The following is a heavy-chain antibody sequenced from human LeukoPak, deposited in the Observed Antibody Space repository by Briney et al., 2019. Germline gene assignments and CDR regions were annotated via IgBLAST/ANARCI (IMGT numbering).Heavy chain of an antibody. Sequence: GGSLRLSCAASGFTFSSYWMNWVRQAPGKGLEWVSVISGSGVSTYYADSVKGRFTITRDNSKNTLYLQMNSLRAEDTAVYYCAKGLPSGNSFDYWGQGTLVTVSS. D-gene: IGHD2-15*01. V-gene: IGHV3-23*01. CDR1: GFTFSSYW. J-gene: IGHJ4*02. CDR3: AKGLPSGNSFDY. CDR2: ISGSGVST.